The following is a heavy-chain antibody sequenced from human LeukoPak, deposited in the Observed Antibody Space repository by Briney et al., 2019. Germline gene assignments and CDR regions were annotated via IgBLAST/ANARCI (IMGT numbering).Heavy chain of an antibody. CDR1: GGSFSVYY. Sequence: PSETLSLTCAVYGGSFSVYYWSWIRQPPGKGLEWIGEINASGSTNYNPSLKSRVTISVDTSNNQFALRLTSVTAADTAVYYCARDFGGAYYKGWFAPWGQGTLVTVSS. D-gene: IGHD3-3*01. CDR3: ARDFGGAYYKGWFAP. V-gene: IGHV4-34*01. CDR2: INASGST. J-gene: IGHJ5*02.